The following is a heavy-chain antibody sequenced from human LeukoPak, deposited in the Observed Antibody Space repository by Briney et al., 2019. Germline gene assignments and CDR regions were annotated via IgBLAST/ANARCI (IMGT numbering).Heavy chain of an antibody. V-gene: IGHV1-46*01. CDR1: GYVFTSHY. D-gene: IGHD2-2*01. CDR3: ARESWGYCSSTSCYEGQFDY. Sequence: ASVKVSCKASGYVFTSHYIHWMRQAPGHGLEWMGMINPSGGSTSYAQKFQGRVTMTRDTSTSTVYLELSSLRSEDTAVYYCARESWGYCSSTSCYEGQFDYWGQGTLVTVSS. J-gene: IGHJ4*02. CDR2: INPSGGST.